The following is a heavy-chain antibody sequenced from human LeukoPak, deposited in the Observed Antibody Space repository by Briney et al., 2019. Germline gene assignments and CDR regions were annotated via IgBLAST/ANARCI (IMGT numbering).Heavy chain of an antibody. CDR2: ISYDGSNK. V-gene: IGHV3-30*18. CDR1: GFTFSSYG. Sequence: GGSLRLSCAASGFTFSSYGMHWVRQAPGKGLEWVAVISYDGSNKYYAGSVKGRFTISRDNSKNTLYLQMNSLRAEDTAVYYCAKAHSGSFDYWGQGTLVTVSS. CDR3: AKAHSGSFDY. J-gene: IGHJ4*02. D-gene: IGHD5-12*01.